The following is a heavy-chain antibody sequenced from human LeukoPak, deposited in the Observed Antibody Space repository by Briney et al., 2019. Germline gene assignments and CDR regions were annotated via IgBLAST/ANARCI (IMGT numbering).Heavy chain of an antibody. CDR3: ARDLAMVRGRNWFDP. V-gene: IGHV3-33*01. Sequence: GGSLRLSCAASGFTFSSYGMHWVRQAPGKGLEWVAVIWYDGSNKYYADSVKGRFTISRDNSKNTLYLQMNSLRAEDTAVYYCARDLAMVRGRNWFDPWGQGTLVTVSS. D-gene: IGHD3-10*01. CDR1: GFTFSSYG. CDR2: IWYDGSNK. J-gene: IGHJ5*02.